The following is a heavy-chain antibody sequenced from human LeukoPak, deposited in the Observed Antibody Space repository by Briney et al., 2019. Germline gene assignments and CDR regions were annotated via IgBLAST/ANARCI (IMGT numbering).Heavy chain of an antibody. D-gene: IGHD3-3*01. Sequence: SETLSLTCTVSGGSISSYYWSWIRQPPGKGLEWIGYIYYSGSTNYNPSLKSRVTISVDTSKNQFSLKLSSVTAADTAVYYCAREVLQWPIYFDYWGQGTLVTVSS. CDR3: AREVLQWPIYFDY. CDR2: IYYSGST. CDR1: GGSISSYY. J-gene: IGHJ4*02. V-gene: IGHV4-59*01.